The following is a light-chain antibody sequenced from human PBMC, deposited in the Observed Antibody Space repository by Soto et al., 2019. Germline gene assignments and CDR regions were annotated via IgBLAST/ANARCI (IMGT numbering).Light chain of an antibody. Sequence: QSVLTQPPSASASLGASVTLTCTLSSGYSNYKVDWYQQRPGKGPRFVMRVGTGGIVGSKGDGIPDRFSVLGSGLNRYLTIKNLQEEDESDYHCGADHGSGSNSFVVFGGGTKLTVL. CDR3: GADHGSGSNSFVV. CDR2: VGTGGIVG. V-gene: IGLV9-49*01. CDR1: SGYSNYK. J-gene: IGLJ2*01.